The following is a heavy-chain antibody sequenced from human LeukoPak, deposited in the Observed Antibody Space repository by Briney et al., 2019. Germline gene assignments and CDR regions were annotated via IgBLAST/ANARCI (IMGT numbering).Heavy chain of an antibody. CDR3: AKDDGSGTQSV. Sequence: GGSLRLSCAASGFTFSYYWMSWVRQAPGKGLEWVANIKQDGSEKYYVDSVKGRFTISRDNAKNSLYLQMNSLRAEDTAVYYCAKDDGSGTQSVRGQGTLVTVSS. CDR2: IKQDGSEK. D-gene: IGHD6-19*01. V-gene: IGHV3-7*01. J-gene: IGHJ4*02. CDR1: GFTFSYYW.